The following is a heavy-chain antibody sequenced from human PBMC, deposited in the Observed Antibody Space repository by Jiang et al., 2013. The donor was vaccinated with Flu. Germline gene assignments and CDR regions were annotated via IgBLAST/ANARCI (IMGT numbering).Heavy chain of an antibody. Sequence: TGWISAYNGNTNYAQKLQGRVTMTTDTSTSTAYMELRSLRSDDTAVYYCARARPSWEGSFWYWGQGTLVTVSS. D-gene: IGHD3-10*01. V-gene: IGHV1-18*01. CDR2: ISAYNGNT. J-gene: IGHJ4*02. CDR3: ARARPSWEGSFWY.